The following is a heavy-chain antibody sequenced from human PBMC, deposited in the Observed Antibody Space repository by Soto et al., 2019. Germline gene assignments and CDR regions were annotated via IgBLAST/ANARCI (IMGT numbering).Heavy chain of an antibody. CDR1: GGTFSIYG. CDR3: ARGQLLYYYYYGMDV. D-gene: IGHD2-2*01. Sequence: ASVKVSCKASGGTFSIYGFSWARQAPGQGLEWMGWISAYNGNTNYAQKLQGRVTMTTDTSTSTAYMELRSLRSDDTAVYYCARGQLLYYYYYGMDVWGQGTTVTVS. J-gene: IGHJ6*02. CDR2: ISAYNGNT. V-gene: IGHV1-18*01.